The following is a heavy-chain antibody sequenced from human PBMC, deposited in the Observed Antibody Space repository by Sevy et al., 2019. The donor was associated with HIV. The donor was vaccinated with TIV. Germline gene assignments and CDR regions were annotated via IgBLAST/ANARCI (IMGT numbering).Heavy chain of an antibody. CDR1: GFTFSSYA. CDR2: ISYDGSNK. J-gene: IGHJ4*02. V-gene: IGHV3-30*04. D-gene: IGHD6-13*01. CDR3: AKNTAAVGTGGFDY. Sequence: GGSLRLSCAASGFTFSSYAMHWVRQAPGKGLEWVAVISYDGSNKYYADSVKGRFTISRDNPKNTLYLQMNSLRRDDTAVYYCAKNTAAVGTGGFDYWGQGTLVTVSS.